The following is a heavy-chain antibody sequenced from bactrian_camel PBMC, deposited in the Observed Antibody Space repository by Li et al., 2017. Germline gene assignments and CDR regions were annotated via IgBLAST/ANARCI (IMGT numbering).Heavy chain of an antibody. V-gene: IGHV3S55*01. CDR3: AADTRPWYGLQFAKDVYEY. CDR2: IGTDGST. CDR1: RHPGASYL. J-gene: IGHJ4*01. D-gene: IGHD6*01. Sequence: HVQLVESGGGSVHTGGSLRLYCQVSRHPGASYLMAWFRQFPGKEREGVAAIGTDGSTIYAESVKGRFTISKDYTENTLYLQMDNLKPDDTAMYYCAADTRPWYGLQFAKDVYEYWGQGTQVTVS.